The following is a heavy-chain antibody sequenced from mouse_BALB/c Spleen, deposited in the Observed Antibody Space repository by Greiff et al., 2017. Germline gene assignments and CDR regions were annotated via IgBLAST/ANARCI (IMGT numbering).Heavy chain of an antibody. V-gene: IGHV14-3*02. J-gene: IGHJ4*01. CDR3: ARGGYYAMDY. CDR1: GFNIKDTY. Sequence: VQLKESGAELVKPGASVKLSCTASGFNIKDTYMHWVKQRPEQGLEWIGRIDPANGNTKYDPKFQGKATITADTSSNTAYLQLSSLTSEDTAVYYCARGGYYAMDYWGQGTSGTVAS. CDR2: IDPANGNT.